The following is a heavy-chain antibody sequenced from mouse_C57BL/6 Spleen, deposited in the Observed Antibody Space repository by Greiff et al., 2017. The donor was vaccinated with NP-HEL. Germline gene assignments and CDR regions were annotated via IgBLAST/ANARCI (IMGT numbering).Heavy chain of an antibody. J-gene: IGHJ2*01. V-gene: IGHV1-26*01. CDR2: INPNNGGT. CDR3: ARFDDGYFYFDY. Sequence: EVQLQQSGPELVKPGASVKISCKASGYTFTDYYMNWVKQSHGKSLEWIGDINPNNGGTSYNQKFKGKATLTVDKSSSTAYMELRSLTSEDSAVYYCARFDDGYFYFDYWGRGTTLTVSS. CDR1: GYTFTDYY. D-gene: IGHD2-3*01.